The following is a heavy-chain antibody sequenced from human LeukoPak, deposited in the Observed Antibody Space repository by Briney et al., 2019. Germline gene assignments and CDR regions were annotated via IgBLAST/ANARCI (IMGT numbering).Heavy chain of an antibody. V-gene: IGHV3-66*02. J-gene: IGHJ3*02. CDR3: ARGGQWELPEAFDI. CDR1: GFTVSSNY. Sequence: PGGSLRLSCAASGFTVSSNYMSWVRQAPGKGLEWVSVIYSGGSTYYADSVKGRFTISRDNSKNTLYLKMNSLRAEDPAVYYCARGGQWELPEAFDIWRQGTMVTVSS. D-gene: IGHD1-26*01. CDR2: IYSGGST.